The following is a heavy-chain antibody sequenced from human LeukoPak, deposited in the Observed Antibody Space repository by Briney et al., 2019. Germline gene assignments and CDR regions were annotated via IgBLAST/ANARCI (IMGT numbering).Heavy chain of an antibody. D-gene: IGHD3-10*01. Sequence: PGGSLRLSCAASGFTVSSNYMSWVRQAPGKGLEWVSVIYSGGSTYYADSVKGRFTISRDNSKNTLYLQMNSLRAEDTAVYYRARGMVRGPFPHDYWGQGTLVTVSS. V-gene: IGHV3-53*01. CDR1: GFTVSSNY. J-gene: IGHJ4*02. CDR2: IYSGGST. CDR3: ARGMVRGPFPHDY.